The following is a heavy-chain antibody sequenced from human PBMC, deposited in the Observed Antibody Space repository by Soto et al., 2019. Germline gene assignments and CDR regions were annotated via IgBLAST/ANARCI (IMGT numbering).Heavy chain of an antibody. D-gene: IGHD3-10*01. CDR3: ARGYFDGFDY. CDR2: IYYSGST. Sequence: QVQLQESGPGLVKPSETLSLTCTVSGGSISSYYWSWIRQPPGKGLEWIGYIYYSGSTNYNPSLKSRVTISVDTSKNQFSLKLSSVTAADTAVYYCARGYFDGFDYWGQGTLVTVSS. J-gene: IGHJ4*02. CDR1: GGSISSYY. V-gene: IGHV4-59*01.